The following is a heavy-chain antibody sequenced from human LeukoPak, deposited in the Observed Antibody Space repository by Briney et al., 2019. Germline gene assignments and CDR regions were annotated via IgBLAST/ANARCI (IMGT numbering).Heavy chain of an antibody. J-gene: IGHJ5*02. V-gene: IGHV1-58*01. Sequence: SSVKVSFKSTGFTFSTSAGHGVRQARGQRLEWIVWIVVGRNEASYAQEFHGRVTITRDMSPSTAYLELSGLRSEDTAVYYCAAERYSGSCCWFDPWGQGTLVTVSS. D-gene: IGHD6-13*01. CDR1: GFTFSTSA. CDR2: IVVGRNEA. CDR3: AAERYSGSCCWFDP.